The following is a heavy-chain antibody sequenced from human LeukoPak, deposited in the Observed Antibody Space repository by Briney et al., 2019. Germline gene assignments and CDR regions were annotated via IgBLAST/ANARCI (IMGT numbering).Heavy chain of an antibody. V-gene: IGHV4-34*01. J-gene: IGHJ5*02. CDR3: ARIMGRLGFDP. Sequence: PSETLSLTCAVYGGSFSGYYWSWIRQPPGKGLEWIGEINHSGSTNYNPSLKSRVTISVDTSKNQFSLKLSSVTAADTAVYYCARIMGRLGFDPWGQGTLVIVSS. CDR1: GGSFSGYY. D-gene: IGHD3-10*01. CDR2: INHSGST.